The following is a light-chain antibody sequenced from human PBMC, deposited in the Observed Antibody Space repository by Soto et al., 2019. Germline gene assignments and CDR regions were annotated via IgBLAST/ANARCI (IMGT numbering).Light chain of an antibody. J-gene: IGLJ2*01. CDR2: EVI. CDR3: SSNVVGTNLKI. CDR1: YSDDGGSNY. Sequence: QSALTQPPSASGSPGQSVTISCTGTYSDDGGSNYVSWYQQHPGKAPKLVIYEVIQRPSGVPDRFFGSRSGNTASLTVSRLQAEDEADYYCSSNVVGTNLKIFGGGTKVTVL. V-gene: IGLV2-8*01.